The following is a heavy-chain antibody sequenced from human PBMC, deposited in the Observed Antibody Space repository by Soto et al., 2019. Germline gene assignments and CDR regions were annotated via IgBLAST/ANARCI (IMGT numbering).Heavy chain of an antibody. D-gene: IGHD7-27*01. Sequence: QVQLQESGPGLVKPSQTLSLTCIVSGGSISNVNDCWSWIRQRQDKGLEWIGHIYSGGSIYNNPSLTSRVTISVDTSKNQFSLQLSSVSAADTAVYYCARGPSGDNVDYWGQGTLVTVSS. CDR2: IYSGGSI. CDR1: GGSISNVNDC. V-gene: IGHV4-30-4*01. J-gene: IGHJ4*02. CDR3: ARGPSGDNVDY.